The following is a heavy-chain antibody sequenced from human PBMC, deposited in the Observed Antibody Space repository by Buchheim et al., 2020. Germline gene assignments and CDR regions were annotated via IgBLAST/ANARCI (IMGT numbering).Heavy chain of an antibody. CDR1: GGSFSGYY. J-gene: IGHJ4*02. V-gene: IGHV4-34*01. CDR2: INHSGST. CDR3: ARGRWYNWNYYDY. D-gene: IGHD1-20*01. Sequence: QVQLQQWGAGLLKPSETLSLTCAVYGGSFSGYYWSWIRQPPGKGLEWIGEINHSGSTNYNPSLKSRVTISVDTSKNQFSLKLSSVTAADTAVYYCARGRWYNWNYYDYWGQGTL.